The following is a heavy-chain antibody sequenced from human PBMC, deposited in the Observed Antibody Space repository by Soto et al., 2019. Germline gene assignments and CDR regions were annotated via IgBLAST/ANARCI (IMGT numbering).Heavy chain of an antibody. V-gene: IGHV4-30-2*01. CDR1: GGSISSGGYS. CDR2: IYHSVST. J-gene: IGHJ5*02. Sequence: SETLSLTCAVSGGSISSGGYSWSWIRQPPGKGLEWIGYIYHSVSTYYNPSLKSRVTISVDRSKNQFSLKLSSVTAADTAVYYCARGISWFDPWGQGTLVTVSS. CDR3: ARGISWFDP.